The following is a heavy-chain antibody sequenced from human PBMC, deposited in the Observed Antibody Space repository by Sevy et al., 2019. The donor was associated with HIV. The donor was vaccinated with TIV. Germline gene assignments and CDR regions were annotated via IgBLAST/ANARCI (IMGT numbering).Heavy chain of an antibody. V-gene: IGHV4-39*01. CDR2: VYYSGSA. J-gene: IGHJ4*02. D-gene: IGHD2-21*01. Sequence: SETLSLTCTVSGGSVSSSDYYWGWIRQPPGKGLEWIGNVYYSGSADYNPSLKSRATISVDTSKNQFSLKVKSVTAADTAVYYCARQGGIVDRAFDFWGQGSLVTVSS. CDR1: GGSVSSSDYY. CDR3: ARQGGIVDRAFDF.